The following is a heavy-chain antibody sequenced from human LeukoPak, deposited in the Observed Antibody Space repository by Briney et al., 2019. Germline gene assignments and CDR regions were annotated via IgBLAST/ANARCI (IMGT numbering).Heavy chain of an antibody. CDR2: IGGTADYT. D-gene: IGHD1-26*01. J-gene: IGHJ4*02. CDR1: GFTFSASA. Sequence: PGGSLRLSCAASGFTFSASAMSWVRQAPGKGLEWVSAIGGTADYTYCADYVMGRFTTSRDNSKNTLFLQLDSLRAEDTALYYCARELKVGGFTVGFDYWGQGALVTVSS. CDR3: ARELKVGGFTVGFDY. V-gene: IGHV3-23*01.